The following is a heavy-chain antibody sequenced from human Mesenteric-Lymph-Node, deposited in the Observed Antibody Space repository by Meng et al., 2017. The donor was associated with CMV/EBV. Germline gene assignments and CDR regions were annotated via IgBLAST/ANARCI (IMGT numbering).Heavy chain of an antibody. CDR1: GGSFSGYS. CDR2: INHSGST. Sequence: QAQLQQWVAGLLKSSETLSLTCAVYGGSFSGYSWGWIRQPPGKGLGWIXEINHSGSTNYNPSLKSRVTISVDTSKNQFSLKLSSVTAADTAVYYCARGIRWFDPWGQGTRV. CDR3: ARGIRWFDP. J-gene: IGHJ5*02. V-gene: IGHV4-34*01.